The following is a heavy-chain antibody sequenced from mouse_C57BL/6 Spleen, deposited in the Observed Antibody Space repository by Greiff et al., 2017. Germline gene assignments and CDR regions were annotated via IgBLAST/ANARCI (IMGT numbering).Heavy chain of an antibody. CDR3: GQLELYGDYYAMDY. D-gene: IGHD1-1*01. V-gene: IGHV1-9*01. J-gene: IGHJ4*01. CDR1: GYTFTGYW. Sequence: QVQLKQSGAELMKPGASVKLSCKATGYTFTGYWIEWVKQRPGHGLEWIGEILPGSGSTNYNEKFKGKATFTAATSSNTAYMQLSSLTTEDSAIYYCGQLELYGDYYAMDYWGQGTSVTVSS. CDR2: ILPGSGST.